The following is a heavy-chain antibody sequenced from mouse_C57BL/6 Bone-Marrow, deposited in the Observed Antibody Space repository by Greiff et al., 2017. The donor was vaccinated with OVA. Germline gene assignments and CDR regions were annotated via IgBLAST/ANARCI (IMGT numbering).Heavy chain of an antibody. D-gene: IGHD1-1*01. CDR2: IRLKSDNYAT. CDR1: GFTFSNYW. CDR3: TGLLLPPYGYFDV. Sequence: EVKLVESGGGLVQPGGSMKLSCVASGFTFSNYWMNWVRQSPEKGLEWVAQIRLKSDNYATHYAESGKGRFTISRDDSKSSVYLQMNNLRAEDTGIYYCTGLLLPPYGYFDVWGTGTTVTVSS. V-gene: IGHV6-3*01. J-gene: IGHJ1*03.